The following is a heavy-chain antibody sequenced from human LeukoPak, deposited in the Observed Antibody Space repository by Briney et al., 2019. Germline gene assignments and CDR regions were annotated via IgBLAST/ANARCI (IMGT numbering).Heavy chain of an antibody. CDR3: TKDVGRLTLVRGEPYYYYGMDV. D-gene: IGHD3-10*01. V-gene: IGHV3-30*18. J-gene: IGHJ6*04. Sequence: GGSLRLSCAASGFTLSNSGIHWVRHAPGKGLGWVAVVSIEGDYKTYAASAKGRFAISRDNSKNTLYLQMNSLRVEDAAVYYCTKDVGRLTLVRGEPYYYYGMDVWGKGTTVTAS. CDR2: VSIEGDYK. CDR1: GFTLSNSG.